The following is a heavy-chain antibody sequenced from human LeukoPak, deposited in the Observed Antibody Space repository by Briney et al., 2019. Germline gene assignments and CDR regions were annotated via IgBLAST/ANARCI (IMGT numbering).Heavy chain of an antibody. V-gene: IGHV3-30*02. J-gene: IGHJ6*03. D-gene: IGHD4-23*01. Sequence: GGSLRLSCAASGFTFSSYGMHWVRQAPGKGLEWVAFIRYDGSNKYYADSVKGRFTISRDNSKNTLYLQMNSLRAEDTAVYYCAKSNLDYGGNSYYYYMDVWGKGTTVTVSS. CDR1: GFTFSSYG. CDR2: IRYDGSNK. CDR3: AKSNLDYGGNSYYYYMDV.